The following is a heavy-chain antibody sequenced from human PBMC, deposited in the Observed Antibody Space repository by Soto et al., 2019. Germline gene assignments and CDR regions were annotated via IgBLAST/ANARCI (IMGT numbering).Heavy chain of an antibody. J-gene: IGHJ6*02. Sequence: ASVKVSCKASGDTFTSYGISWVRQAPGQGLEWMGWISAYNGNTNYAQKLQGRVTMTTDTSTSTAYMELRSLRSDDTAVYYCARDRYSSSWYGYYYYGMDVWGQGTTVTVSS. V-gene: IGHV1-18*01. D-gene: IGHD6-13*01. CDR2: ISAYNGNT. CDR3: ARDRYSSSWYGYYYYGMDV. CDR1: GDTFTSYG.